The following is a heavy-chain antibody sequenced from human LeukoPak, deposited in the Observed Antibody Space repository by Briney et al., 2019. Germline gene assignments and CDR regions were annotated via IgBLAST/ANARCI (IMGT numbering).Heavy chain of an antibody. CDR1: GGSFSGYY. V-gene: IGHV4-34*01. CDR2: INHSGST. J-gene: IGHJ5*02. D-gene: IGHD5-12*01. Sequence: SETLSLNCAVYGGSFSGYYWSCIRQPPGKGLEWIGEINHSGSTNYNPSLKSRVTISVDTSKNQFSLKLSSVTAADTAVYYCARILKRYSGNDLGRKINNWFDPWGQGTLVTVSS. CDR3: ARILKRYSGNDLGRKINNWFDP.